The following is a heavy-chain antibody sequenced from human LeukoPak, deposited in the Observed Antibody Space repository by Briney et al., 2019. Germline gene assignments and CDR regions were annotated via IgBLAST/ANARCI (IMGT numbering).Heavy chain of an antibody. CDR1: GFTFSSYS. CDR2: ISSSSSTI. CDR3: AKTANPTSYYYVLDV. D-gene: IGHD1-1*01. J-gene: IGHJ6*02. Sequence: GGSLGLSCAASGFTFSSYSMNWVRQAPGKGLEWLSYISSSSSTIYYADSVKGRFTISRDNAKNSLYLQMNSLRDEDTAVYYCAKTANPTSYYYVLDVWGQGTTVTVSS. V-gene: IGHV3-48*02.